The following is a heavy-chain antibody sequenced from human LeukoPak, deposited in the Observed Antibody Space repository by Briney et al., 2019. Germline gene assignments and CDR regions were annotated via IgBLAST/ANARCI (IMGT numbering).Heavy chain of an antibody. J-gene: IGHJ2*01. D-gene: IGHD3-10*01. CDR2: ISGSGGST. CDR1: GFTFSSYA. Sequence: GGSLRLSCAASGFTFSSYAMSWVRQAPGKGLEWVSAISGSGGSTYYADSVKGRFTISRDNSKNTLYLQMNSLRAEDTAVYYCANIYRAAIDAFDIWGRGTLVTVSS. V-gene: IGHV3-23*01. CDR3: ANIYRAAIDAFDI.